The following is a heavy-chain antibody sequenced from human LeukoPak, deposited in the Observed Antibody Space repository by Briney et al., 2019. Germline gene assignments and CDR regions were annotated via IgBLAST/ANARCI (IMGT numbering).Heavy chain of an antibody. D-gene: IGHD3-22*01. Sequence: ASETLSLTCTVSGDSISSGGYYWSWIRQRPGEGLEWIGYIYYSGNTYYTPSLKSRVTISLDTSKNQFSLKLSFVTAADTAVYYCAKYDYYDSSGYFYAGDWGQGTLVTVSS. CDR2: IYYSGNT. CDR3: AKYDYYDSSGYFYAGD. J-gene: IGHJ4*02. CDR1: GDSISSGGYY. V-gene: IGHV4-31*03.